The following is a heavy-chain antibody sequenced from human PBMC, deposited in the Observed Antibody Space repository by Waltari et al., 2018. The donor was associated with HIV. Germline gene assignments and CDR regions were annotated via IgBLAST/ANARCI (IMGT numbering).Heavy chain of an antibody. CDR2: IYYSGST. V-gene: IGHV4-39*07. D-gene: IGHD3-10*01. Sequence: QLQLQESGPGLVKPSETLSLPCTVYGGSLGGSSYYWGWMRQPPGQGLEWIGSIYYSGSTYYNPSLKSRVTISVDTSKNQFSLKLSSVTAADTAVYYCASITMVRGVHWGQGTLVTVSS. J-gene: IGHJ4*02. CDR1: GGSLGGSSYY. CDR3: ASITMVRGVH.